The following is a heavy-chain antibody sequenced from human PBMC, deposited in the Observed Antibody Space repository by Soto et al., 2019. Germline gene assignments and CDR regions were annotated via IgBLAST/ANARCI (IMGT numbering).Heavy chain of an antibody. CDR1: GGTFSSYA. D-gene: IGHD2-8*01. J-gene: IGHJ6*02. CDR2: IIPIFGTA. Sequence: SVKVSCKASGGTFSSYAISWVRQAPGQGLEWMGGIIPIFGTANYAQKFQGRVTITADESTSTAYMELSSLRSEDTAVYYCASRKSESYCTNSVCYKAGYYCMDVWGQGTTVTVSS. CDR3: ASRKSESYCTNSVCYKAGYYCMDV. V-gene: IGHV1-69*13.